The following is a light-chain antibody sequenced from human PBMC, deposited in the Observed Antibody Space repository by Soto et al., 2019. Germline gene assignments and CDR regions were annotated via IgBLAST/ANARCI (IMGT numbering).Light chain of an antibody. V-gene: IGKV3-11*01. CDR3: QQRSNWLGGT. J-gene: IGKJ1*01. CDR1: QSVSSY. Sequence: EIVLTQSPATLSLSPGERATLSCRASQSVSSYLAWYQQKPGQAPRLLIYDASNRATGIPARFSGSGAGTDFTLTISSLEPQDCAVYYLQQRSNWLGGTFGQGTKVEIK. CDR2: DAS.